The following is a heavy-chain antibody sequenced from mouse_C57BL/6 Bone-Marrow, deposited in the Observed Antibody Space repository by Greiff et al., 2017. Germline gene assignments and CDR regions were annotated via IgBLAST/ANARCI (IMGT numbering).Heavy chain of an antibody. Sequence: QVQLQQPGAELVKPGASVKLSCKASGYTFTSYWLHWVKQRSGEGLVWIGMFHPNSGSTNYNEKFKSKATLTVDKSSSTAYMQLSSLTSEDSAVYCCARGGRNRYVDVWGTGTTATVAS. CDR1: GYTFTSYW. CDR2: FHPNSGST. J-gene: IGHJ1*03. CDR3: ARGGRNRYVDV. V-gene: IGHV1-64*01. D-gene: IGHD3-3*01.